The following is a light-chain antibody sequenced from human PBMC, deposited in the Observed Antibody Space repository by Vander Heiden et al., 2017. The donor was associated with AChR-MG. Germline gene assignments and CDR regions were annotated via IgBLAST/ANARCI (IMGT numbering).Light chain of an antibody. CDR3: QQRSNWPLLT. Sequence: EIVLTQSPATLSLSPGERATLSCRASHGVNNYLAWYQQRPGQAPRLLIYAASNRATGIPARFSGTGSGTDFTLTISSLEPEDFAVYYCQQRSNWPLLTFGWGTKVEIK. CDR1: HGVNNY. V-gene: IGKV3-11*01. J-gene: IGKJ4*01. CDR2: AAS.